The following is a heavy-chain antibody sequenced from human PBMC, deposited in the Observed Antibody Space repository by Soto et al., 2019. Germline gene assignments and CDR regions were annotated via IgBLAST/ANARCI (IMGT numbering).Heavy chain of an antibody. CDR3: ASAYGIGWYDFDY. D-gene: IGHD6-19*01. CDR1: GFTFSSYA. Sequence: GGSLRLSCAASGFTFSSYAMSWVRQAPGKGLEWVSAISGSGGSTYYADSVKGRFTISRDTSKNTLYLQMTSLRAEDTAAYYCASAYGIGWYDFDYWGQGTLVTVSS. CDR2: ISGSGGST. V-gene: IGHV3-23*01. J-gene: IGHJ4*02.